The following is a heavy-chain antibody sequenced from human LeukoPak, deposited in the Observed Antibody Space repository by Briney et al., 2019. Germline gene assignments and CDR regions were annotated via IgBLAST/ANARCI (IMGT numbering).Heavy chain of an antibody. D-gene: IGHD2-8*01. J-gene: IGHJ4*02. CDR2: ISGSGVST. V-gene: IGHV3-23*01. Sequence: GGSLRLSCAASGFTFSSYAMSWVRQAPGKGLEWVSAISGSGVSTYYADSVKGRFTISRDNSKSTLYLQMNSLRAEDTAVYYCAKDKRAGAKYEYYFEYWGQGTLVTVSS. CDR1: GFTFSSYA. CDR3: AKDKRAGAKYEYYFEY.